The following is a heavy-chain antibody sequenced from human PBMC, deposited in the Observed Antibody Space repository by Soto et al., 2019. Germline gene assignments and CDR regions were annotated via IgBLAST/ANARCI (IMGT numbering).Heavy chain of an antibody. CDR3: AHGTTTMVRGVMDNWYFDL. CDR2: IYWDDAK. CDR1: GFSLSTSGVG. V-gene: IGHV2-5*02. Sequence: QITLKESGPTLVKPTQTLTLTCTFSGFSLSTSGVGVGWIRQPPGKALEWLALIYWDDAKRYSPSLKSRLTITKDTSKNQVVLTMTNMDPVDTATYYCAHGTTTMVRGVMDNWYFDLWGRGTLVTVSS. D-gene: IGHD3-10*01. J-gene: IGHJ2*01.